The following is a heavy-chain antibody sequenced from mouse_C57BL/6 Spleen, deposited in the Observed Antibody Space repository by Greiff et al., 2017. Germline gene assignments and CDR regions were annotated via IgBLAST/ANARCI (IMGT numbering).Heavy chain of an antibody. Sequence: QVQLKQSGAELVKPGASVKMSCKASGYTFTSYWITWVKQRPGQGLEWIGDIYPGSGSTNYNEKFKSKATLTVDTSSSTAYMQLSSLTSEDSAVYYCARGVGNYYGSSYVDYWGQGTLVTVSA. CDR3: ARGVGNYYGSSYVDY. D-gene: IGHD1-1*01. CDR2: IYPGSGST. V-gene: IGHV1-55*01. J-gene: IGHJ3*01. CDR1: GYTFTSYW.